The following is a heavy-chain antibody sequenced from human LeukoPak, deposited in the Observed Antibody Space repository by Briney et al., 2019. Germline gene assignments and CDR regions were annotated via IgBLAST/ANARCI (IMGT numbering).Heavy chain of an antibody. D-gene: IGHD4-17*01. Sequence: ASVKVSCKASGYTFTGYYMHWVRQAPRQGLEWMGWINPNSGATNYAQKFQGRVTMTRDTSISTAYMELSRLRSDDTAVYYCARDRRGAYGDYATSYWGQGTLVTVSS. J-gene: IGHJ4*02. CDR3: ARDRRGAYGDYATSY. CDR2: INPNSGAT. CDR1: GYTFTGYY. V-gene: IGHV1-2*02.